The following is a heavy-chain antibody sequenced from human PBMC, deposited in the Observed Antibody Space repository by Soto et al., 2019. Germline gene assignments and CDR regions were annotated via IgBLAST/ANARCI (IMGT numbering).Heavy chain of an antibody. CDR2: INHSGST. CDR1: GGSFSGYY. D-gene: IGHD3-10*01. CDR3: ARGPRGYYYGSGSRGYYFDY. J-gene: IGHJ4*02. V-gene: IGHV4-34*01. Sequence: PSETLSLTCAVYGGSFSGYYWSWIRQPPGKGLEWIGEINHSGSTNYNPSLKSRVTISVDTSKNQFSLKLSSVTAADTAVYYCARGPRGYYYGSGSRGYYFDYWGQGTLVTVSS.